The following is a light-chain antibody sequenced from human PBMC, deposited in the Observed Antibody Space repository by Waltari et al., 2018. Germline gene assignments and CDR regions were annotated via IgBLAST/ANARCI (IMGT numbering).Light chain of an antibody. CDR1: SSDVGGYNY. Sequence: QSALTQPLSASGSPGQSVTISCTGTSSDVGGYNYVSWYQQHPGKAPKLMIFEVSKRPPGVPDRFSGSKSGNTASLTVSGLQAEDEADYYCCSYAFSSNWVFGGGTKLTVL. V-gene: IGLV2-8*01. J-gene: IGLJ3*02. CDR2: EVS. CDR3: CSYAFSSNWV.